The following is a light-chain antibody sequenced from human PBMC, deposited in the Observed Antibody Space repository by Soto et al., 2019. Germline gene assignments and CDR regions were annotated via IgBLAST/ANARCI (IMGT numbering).Light chain of an antibody. CDR2: GNS. CDR1: SSNIGAGYD. CDR3: QSYDSSLSGSYV. V-gene: IGLV1-40*01. Sequence: QSVLTQPPSVSGAPGQRVTISCTGSSSNIGAGYDVHWYQRLPGTAPKLLIYGNSNRPSGVPDRFSGPKSGTSASLAITGLQAEDEADYYCQSYDSSLSGSYVFGTGTKVTVL. J-gene: IGLJ1*01.